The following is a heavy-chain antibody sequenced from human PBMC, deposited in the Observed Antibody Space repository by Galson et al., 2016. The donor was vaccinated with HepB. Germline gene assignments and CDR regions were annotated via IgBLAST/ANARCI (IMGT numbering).Heavy chain of an antibody. CDR2: IKQDGSEQ. D-gene: IGHD6-19*01. J-gene: IGHJ4*02. CDR1: GFSFSGLW. V-gene: IGHV3-7*03. Sequence: SLRLSCAASGFSFSGLWMNWVRQTPGKGLEWVAIIKQDGSEQKCVDSVKGRFTISRDNAKNSVYLQMNSLRGEDTAVYYCVGGAGWLPDYWGQGTLVTVSS. CDR3: VGGAGWLPDY.